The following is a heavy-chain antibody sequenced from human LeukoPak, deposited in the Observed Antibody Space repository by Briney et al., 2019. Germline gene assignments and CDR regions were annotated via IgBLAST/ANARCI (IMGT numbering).Heavy chain of an antibody. J-gene: IGHJ5*02. CDR2: MNEDGDVA. Sequence: GGSLRLSCAASGFIFNTYWMSWVRQAPGKGLEWVANMNEDGDVAYYVDSVKGRFTISRDNARNSLYLQMNSLRVEDTAVYYCAGERHTAASYNWYDPWGQGTLVTVSS. CDR1: GFIFNTYW. D-gene: IGHD2-21*02. V-gene: IGHV3-7*01. CDR3: AGERHTAASYNWYDP.